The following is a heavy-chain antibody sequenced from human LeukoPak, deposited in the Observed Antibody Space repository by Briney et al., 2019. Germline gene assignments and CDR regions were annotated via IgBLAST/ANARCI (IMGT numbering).Heavy chain of an antibody. CDR3: AREGAMIVAPFLDY. CDR1: GFTFSSYA. J-gene: IGHJ4*02. Sequence: GGSLRLSCAASGFTFSSYAMHWARQAPGMGLEWVAVISYDGSNKYYADSVKGRFTISRDNSKNTLYLQMNSLRAEDTAVYYCAREGAMIVAPFLDYWGQGTLVTVSS. CDR2: ISYDGSNK. D-gene: IGHD3-22*01. V-gene: IGHV3-30-3*01.